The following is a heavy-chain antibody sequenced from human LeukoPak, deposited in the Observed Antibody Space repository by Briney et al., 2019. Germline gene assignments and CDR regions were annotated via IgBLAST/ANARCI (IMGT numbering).Heavy chain of an antibody. CDR3: AKEGSNGDFDY. Sequence: GGSLWLTCAASGFTFSSYDMHWVRQAPGKGLEWVTVISFDGSNKSYEDSVKGRFTIARDNSKNTLYLKMNSLRAEDTAVYYCAKEGSNGDFDYWGQGTLVTVSS. CDR1: GFTFSSYD. D-gene: IGHD1-26*01. J-gene: IGHJ4*02. V-gene: IGHV3-30*18. CDR2: ISFDGSNK.